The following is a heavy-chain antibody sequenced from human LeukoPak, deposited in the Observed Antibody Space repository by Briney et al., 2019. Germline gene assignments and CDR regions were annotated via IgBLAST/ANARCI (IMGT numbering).Heavy chain of an antibody. CDR2: ISSSGTYM. J-gene: IGHJ6*02. V-gene: IGHV3-21*01. CDR3: ARKRVTTNYYYGMDV. CDR1: GFNFSASG. Sequence: PGGSLRLSCAASGFNFSASGMHWVRQAPGKGLEWVSSISSSGTYMYYADSVKGRFTISRDNAKNSLYLQMNSLRAEDTAVYYCARKRVTTNYYYGMDVWGQGTTVTVSS. D-gene: IGHD4-17*01.